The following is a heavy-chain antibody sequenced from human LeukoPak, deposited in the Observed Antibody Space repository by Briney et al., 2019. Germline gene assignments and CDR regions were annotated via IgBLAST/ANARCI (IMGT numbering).Heavy chain of an antibody. D-gene: IGHD6-13*01. CDR1: GYTFTSYD. V-gene: IGHV1-8*01. CDR3: ARKEYSSPSDY. Sequence: GASVKLSFNASGYTFTSYDINWVRHATGQGHEWMGWMNPKSGNTGYAQKFQGRVTMTRNTSISTAYRERSSLTSEDTAVYYCARKEYSSPSDYWGEGTLVTVSS. CDR2: MNPKSGNT. J-gene: IGHJ4*02.